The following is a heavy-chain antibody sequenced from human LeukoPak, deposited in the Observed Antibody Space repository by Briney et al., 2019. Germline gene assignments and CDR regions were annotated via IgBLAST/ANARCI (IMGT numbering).Heavy chain of an antibody. CDR3: APGGVYSSSWY. J-gene: IGHJ4*02. D-gene: IGHD6-13*01. CDR2: ISGSSGST. Sequence: QAGGSLRLSCAASGFTFSSYAMSWVRQAPGKGLEWVSAISGSSGSTYYADSVKGRFTISRDNSKNTLYLQMNSLRAEDTAVYYCAPGGVYSSSWYWGQGTLVTVSS. V-gene: IGHV3-23*01. CDR1: GFTFSSYA.